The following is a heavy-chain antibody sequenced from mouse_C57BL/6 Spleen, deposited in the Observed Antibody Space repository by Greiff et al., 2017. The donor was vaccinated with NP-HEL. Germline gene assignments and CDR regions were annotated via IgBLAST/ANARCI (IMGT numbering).Heavy chain of an antibody. Sequence: EVQLQQSGPELVKPGASVKISCKASGYTFTDYYMNWVKQSHGKSLEWIGDINPNNGGTSYNQKFKGKATLTVDKSSSTAYMELRSLTSEDSAVYYCARGAITTVENWFAYWGQGTLVTVSA. CDR2: INPNNGGT. CDR1: GYTFTDYY. V-gene: IGHV1-26*01. CDR3: ARGAITTVENWFAY. D-gene: IGHD1-1*01. J-gene: IGHJ3*01.